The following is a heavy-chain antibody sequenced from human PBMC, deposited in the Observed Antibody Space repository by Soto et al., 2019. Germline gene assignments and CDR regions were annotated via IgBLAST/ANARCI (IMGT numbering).Heavy chain of an antibody. CDR1: GGTFSSYA. Sequence: QVQLVQSGAEVKKPGSSVKVSCKASGGTFSSYAISWVRQAPGQGLEWMGGIIPIFGTANYAQKFQGRVTITADESTSTAYMELSSLRSEATAVYYCARDLKIAARPPSYYYYYGMDVWGQGTTVTVSS. V-gene: IGHV1-69*01. J-gene: IGHJ6*02. CDR2: IIPIFGTA. D-gene: IGHD6-6*01. CDR3: ARDLKIAARPPSYYYYYGMDV.